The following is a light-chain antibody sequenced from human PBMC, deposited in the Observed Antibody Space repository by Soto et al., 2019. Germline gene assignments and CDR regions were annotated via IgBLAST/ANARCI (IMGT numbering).Light chain of an antibody. CDR1: SGHSTYI. CDR3: ETWDSNSWV. CDR2: LEGSGSY. J-gene: IGLJ3*02. V-gene: IGLV4-60*02. Sequence: QLVLTHSSSASASLGSSVKFTCTLSSGHSTYIIAWHQQQPGKAPRYLMKLEGSGSYNKGSGVPDRFSGSSSGADRYLTISHLQFEDEADYYCETWDSNSWVFGGGTKLTVL.